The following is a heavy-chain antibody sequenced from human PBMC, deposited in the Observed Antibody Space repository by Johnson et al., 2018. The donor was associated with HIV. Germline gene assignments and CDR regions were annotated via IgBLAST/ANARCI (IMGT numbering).Heavy chain of an antibody. J-gene: IGHJ3*02. CDR1: GFTFSSYG. V-gene: IGHV3-33*01. CDR2: IWYDGSNK. Sequence: QVQLVESGGGLVKPGGSLRLSCAASGFTFSSYGMHWVRQAPGKGLEWVAVIWYDGSNKYYADSVKGRFTISRDNSKNTLYLQMNSLRAEDTAVYYCARGRIRQAYSGNYDDAFDIWGQGTMVTVSS. CDR3: ARGRIRQAYSGNYDDAFDI. D-gene: IGHD1-26*01.